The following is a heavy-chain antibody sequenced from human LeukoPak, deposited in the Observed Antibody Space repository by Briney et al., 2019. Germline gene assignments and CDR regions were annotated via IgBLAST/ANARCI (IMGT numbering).Heavy chain of an antibody. V-gene: IGHV3-21*01. Sequence: GGSLRLSCAASGFTFSSYSMNWVRQAPGKGLEWVSSISSSSSYIYYADSVKGRFTISRDNAKNSLYLQMNSLRAEDTAVYYCARVTMVRGVIYYYYYYMDVWGKGTTVTISS. J-gene: IGHJ6*03. CDR2: ISSSSSYI. D-gene: IGHD3-10*01. CDR1: GFTFSSYS. CDR3: ARVTMVRGVIYYYYYYMDV.